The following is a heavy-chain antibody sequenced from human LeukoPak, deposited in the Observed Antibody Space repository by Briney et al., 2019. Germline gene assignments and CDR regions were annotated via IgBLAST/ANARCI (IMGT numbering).Heavy chain of an antibody. CDR2: INHSGST. Sequence: SETLSLTCAVYGGSFSGYYWSWIRQPPGKGLVWIGEINHSGSTNYNPSLKSRVTISVDTSKNQFSLKLSSVTAADTAVYYCARGRITMVRGVIITSHYYYGMDVWGKGTTVTVSS. CDR1: GGSFSGYY. V-gene: IGHV4-34*01. J-gene: IGHJ6*04. CDR3: ARGRITMVRGVIITSHYYYGMDV. D-gene: IGHD3-10*01.